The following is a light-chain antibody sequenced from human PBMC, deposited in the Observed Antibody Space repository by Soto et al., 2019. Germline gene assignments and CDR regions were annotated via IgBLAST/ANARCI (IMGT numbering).Light chain of an antibody. Sequence: QSALTQPASVSGSPGQSITISFTGTSSDVGGYNYVSWYQQHPGKAPKLMIYEVSNRPSGVSNRFSGSKSGNTASLTISGLQAEDEADYYCSSYTSSSTVVFGGGTKLTV. V-gene: IGLV2-14*01. CDR1: SSDVGGYNY. CDR2: EVS. CDR3: SSYTSSSTVV. J-gene: IGLJ2*01.